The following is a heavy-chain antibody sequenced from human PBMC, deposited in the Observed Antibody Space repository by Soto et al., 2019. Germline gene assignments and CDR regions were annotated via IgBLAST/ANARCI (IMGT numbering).Heavy chain of an antibody. D-gene: IGHD1-26*01. V-gene: IGHV3-48*02. Sequence: GGSLRLSCAASGFSFSTYSMNWVRQAPGKGLEWVSYISSSSSTINYADSVKGRFTISRDNAKNSLYLQMNSLRDEDTAVYYCARDNPTSGSYDYWGQGTLVTVSS. CDR2: ISSSSSTI. J-gene: IGHJ4*02. CDR1: GFSFSTYS. CDR3: ARDNPTSGSYDY.